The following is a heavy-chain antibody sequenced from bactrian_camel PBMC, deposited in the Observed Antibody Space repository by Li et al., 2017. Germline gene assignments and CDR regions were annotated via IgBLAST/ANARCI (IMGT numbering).Heavy chain of an antibody. Sequence: VQLVESGGGSVQPGGSLRLSCVASGFVFSNFIMSWVRQSPGKELEWVASITSAQLNTFYADSVKGRFTIRQDNAKNTLYLEMAALQPDDTAMYYCAMVRPVAPMDWILCTLMQDDFGYWGQGTQVTVS. CDR3: AMVRPVAPMDWILCTLMQDDFGY. J-gene: IGHJ6*01. CDR2: ITSAQLNT. D-gene: IGHD7*01. V-gene: IGHV3S40*01. CDR1: GFVFSNFI.